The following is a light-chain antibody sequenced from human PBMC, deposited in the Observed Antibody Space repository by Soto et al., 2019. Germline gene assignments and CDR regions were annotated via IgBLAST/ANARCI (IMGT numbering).Light chain of an antibody. CDR1: QSVVSNN. CDR3: HQYSGLPRT. J-gene: IGKJ1*01. CDR2: DAS. V-gene: IGKV3-20*01. Sequence: EIVLTQSPGTLSLSPGERATLSCRASQSVVSNNLAWYQQKPGQAPRLLIYDASNRATGIPARFSGSGSGTDFTLTISRLEPEDFAVYFCHQYSGLPRTFGQGTKVDIK.